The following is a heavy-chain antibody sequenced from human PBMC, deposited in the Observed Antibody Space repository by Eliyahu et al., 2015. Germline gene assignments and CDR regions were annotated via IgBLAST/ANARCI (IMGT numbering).Heavy chain of an antibody. V-gene: IGHV3-30*18. J-gene: IGHJ6*02. CDR1: GFXFXSYG. CDR3: AKDRRVYGSSSQTNYYYYYGMDV. D-gene: IGHD6-6*01. Sequence: QVQLVESGGGVVQPGRSLRLSCAASGFXFXSYGXXWVRQAPGKGLEWVAVISYDGSNKEYVDSVKGRFTISRDKSKNTLYLQMNSLRTEDTAVYYCAKDRRVYGSSSQTNYYYYYGMDVWGQGTTVTVSS. CDR2: ISYDGSNK.